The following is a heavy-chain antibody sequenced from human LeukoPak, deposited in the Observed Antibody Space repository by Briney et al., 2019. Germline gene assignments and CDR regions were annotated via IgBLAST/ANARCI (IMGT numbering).Heavy chain of an antibody. Sequence: GESLKISCKGSGYSFTSYWIGWVRQMPGKGLEWMGIIYPGDSDTRYSPSFQGQVTISADKSISTAYLPWSSLKASDTAIYYWARGLAGGYSYVSPPFDYGGQGPLVTVS. D-gene: IGHD5-18*01. V-gene: IGHV5-51*01. J-gene: IGHJ4*02. CDR3: ARGLAGGYSYVSPPFDY. CDR1: GYSFTSYW. CDR2: IYPGDSDT.